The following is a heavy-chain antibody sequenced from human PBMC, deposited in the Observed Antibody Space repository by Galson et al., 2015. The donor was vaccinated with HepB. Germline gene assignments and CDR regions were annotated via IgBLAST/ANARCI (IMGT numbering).Heavy chain of an antibody. CDR1: GFTFSSYW. D-gene: IGHD3-3*01. V-gene: IGHV3-7*01. CDR2: IKQDGSER. J-gene: IGHJ6*03. Sequence: SLRLSCAGSGFTFSSYWMSWVRQAPGKGLEWVANIKQDGSERYYVDSLKGRFTISRDNAKNSLYLQMNSLRAEDTAVYYCARDRITIFGVVVTGYYMDIWGKGTTVTVSS. CDR3: ARDRITIFGVVVTGYYMDI.